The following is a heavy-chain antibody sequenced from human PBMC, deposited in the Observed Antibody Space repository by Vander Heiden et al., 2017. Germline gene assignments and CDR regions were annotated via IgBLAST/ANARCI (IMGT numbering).Heavy chain of an antibody. Sequence: EVQLVESGGGLVQPGGSLTLSCAASGFTFSGSAMHWVRQASGKGLDWVGRIRSKANSYATAYAASVKGRFTISRDDSKNTAYLQMNSLKTEDTAVYYCTRILYGDYPSNWFDPWGQGTLVTVSS. CDR1: GFTFSGSA. D-gene: IGHD4-17*01. CDR2: IRSKANSYAT. CDR3: TRILYGDYPSNWFDP. J-gene: IGHJ5*02. V-gene: IGHV3-73*01.